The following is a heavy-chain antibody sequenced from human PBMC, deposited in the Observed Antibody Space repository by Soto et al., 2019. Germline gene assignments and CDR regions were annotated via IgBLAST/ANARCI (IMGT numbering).Heavy chain of an antibody. J-gene: IGHJ3*02. Sequence: GSLRLSCVASGFTFSTYAMSWVRQAPGKGLEWVSALTPSGGETYYADSVKGRFTISRDNSMNALYLQMDSLRIEDTAVYYCAHPRGYGVFDAYDIWGQGTMVTVSS. CDR1: GFTFSTYA. D-gene: IGHD4-17*01. V-gene: IGHV3-23*01. CDR3: AHPRGYGVFDAYDI. CDR2: LTPSGGET.